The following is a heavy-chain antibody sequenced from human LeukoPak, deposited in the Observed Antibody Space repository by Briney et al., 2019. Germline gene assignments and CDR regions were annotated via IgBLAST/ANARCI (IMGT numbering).Heavy chain of an antibody. J-gene: IGHJ3*02. CDR2: ISGRWGST. CDR3: ARDPSYYDSSGYLGDAFDI. D-gene: IGHD3-22*01. CDR1: GFTFSSYA. V-gene: IGHV3-23*01. Sequence: GGSLRLSCAASGFTFSSYAMSWVRQVPGKGLDGVSAISGRWGSTYYADSVKGGFTISIDNSKKTLYLQMNRLSAEETDVYYCARDPSYYDSSGYLGDAFDIWGQGTMVTVSS.